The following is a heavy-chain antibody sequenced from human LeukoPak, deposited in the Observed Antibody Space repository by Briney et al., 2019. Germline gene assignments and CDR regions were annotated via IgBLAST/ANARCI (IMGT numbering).Heavy chain of an antibody. D-gene: IGHD1-26*01. CDR2: IYYSGST. CDR3: ARHDMDVAGGGLDYLDY. CDR1: GGSLSRYH. Sequence: PSETLSLTCTVSGGSLSRYHWSWIRQPPGKGLEWIAYIYYSGSTNYNPSLKSRVTISVDTSKNQFSLKVNSVTAADTAVYYCARHDMDVAGGGLDYLDYWGQGTLVTVSS. V-gene: IGHV4-59*08. J-gene: IGHJ4*02.